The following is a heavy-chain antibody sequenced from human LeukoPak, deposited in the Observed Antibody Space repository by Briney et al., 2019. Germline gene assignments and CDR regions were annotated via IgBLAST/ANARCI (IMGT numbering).Heavy chain of an antibody. Sequence: GGSLRLSCAASGFTLGAFAMHWVRQAPGKGLEWVSLIDKDGRSTYYEDSVKGRFTISRDNSKNSLYLQMNSLRTEDTALYYCATWAFYHSLDVWGQGTTVTVSS. V-gene: IGHV3-43*02. CDR3: ATWAFYHSLDV. CDR2: IDKDGRST. J-gene: IGHJ6*02. D-gene: IGHD1-26*01. CDR1: GFTLGAFA.